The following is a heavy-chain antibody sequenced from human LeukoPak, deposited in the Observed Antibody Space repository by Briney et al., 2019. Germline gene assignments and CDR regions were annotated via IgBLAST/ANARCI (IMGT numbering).Heavy chain of an antibody. J-gene: IGHJ5*02. CDR2: INSDGSST. CDR3: ARGHDFWSGYSRANWFDP. Sequence: PGGSLRLSCAASGFTFSSYWMHWVRQAPGKGLVWVSRINSDGSSTSYADSVKGRFTISRDNAKNTLYLQMNSLRAEDTAVYYCARGHDFWSGYSRANWFDPWGQGTLATVSS. D-gene: IGHD3-3*01. V-gene: IGHV3-74*01. CDR1: GFTFSSYW.